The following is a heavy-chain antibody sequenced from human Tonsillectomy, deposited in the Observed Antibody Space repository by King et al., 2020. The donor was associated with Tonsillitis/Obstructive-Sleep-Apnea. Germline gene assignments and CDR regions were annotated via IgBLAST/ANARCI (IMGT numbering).Heavy chain of an antibody. V-gene: IGHV3-48*02. CDR3: ARDWGGYYDSSGYYYFPP. J-gene: IGHJ5*02. D-gene: IGHD3-22*01. CDR1: GFTFSSYS. Sequence: VQLGEAGGGLVQPGGSLRLSCAASGFTFSSYSMNWVRQAPGKGLEWVSYISSSSSTIYYADSVKGRFTISRDNAKNSLYLQMNSLRDEDTAVYYCARDWGGYYDSSGYYYFPPRDQGTLVTVSS. CDR2: ISSSSSTI.